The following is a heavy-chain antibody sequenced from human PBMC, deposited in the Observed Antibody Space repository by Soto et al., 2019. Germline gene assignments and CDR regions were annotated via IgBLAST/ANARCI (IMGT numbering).Heavy chain of an antibody. V-gene: IGHV3-11*05. D-gene: IGHD6-13*01. CDR1: GFTFSDYY. J-gene: IGHJ2*01. CDR2: ISSSSSYT. Sequence: QVQLVESGGGLVKPGGSLRLSCAASGFTFSDYYMSWIRQAPGKGLEWVSYISSSSSYTNYADSVKGRFTISRDNAKNSLYLQMNSLRDEDTAVYRCARTIAAAGGRRYFDLWGRGTLVTVSS. CDR3: ARTIAAAGGRRYFDL.